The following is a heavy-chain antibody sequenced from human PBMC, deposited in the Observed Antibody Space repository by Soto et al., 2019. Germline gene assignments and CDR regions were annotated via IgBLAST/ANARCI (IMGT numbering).Heavy chain of an antibody. Sequence: EVQLLESGGGLVQPGGSLRLSCAASGFTFSSYAMSWVRQAPGKGLEWVSAIRATGGSPYYADSVKGRFTISRDNSKNTLYLQMNSLRAEDTAVYYCAKPQTHAPIVVVTAPDYWGQGTLVTVSS. CDR3: AKPQTHAPIVVVTAPDY. J-gene: IGHJ4*02. D-gene: IGHD2-21*02. CDR1: GFTFSSYA. CDR2: IRATGGSP. V-gene: IGHV3-23*01.